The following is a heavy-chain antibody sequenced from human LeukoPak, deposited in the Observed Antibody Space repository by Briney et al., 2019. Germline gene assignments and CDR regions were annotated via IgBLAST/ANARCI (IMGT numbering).Heavy chain of an antibody. V-gene: IGHV3-23*01. Sequence: PGGSLRLSCAASGFTLSSYAMTWVRQAPGKGLEWVSAIIGGGGVTFYADSVKGRFTISRDNSKNTLYLQMKSLSAEDTAVYYCAKDLGGKPYYYYGMDVWGQGTTVTVSS. CDR1: GFTLSSYA. CDR2: IIGGGGVT. CDR3: AKDLGGKPYYYYGMDV. J-gene: IGHJ6*02.